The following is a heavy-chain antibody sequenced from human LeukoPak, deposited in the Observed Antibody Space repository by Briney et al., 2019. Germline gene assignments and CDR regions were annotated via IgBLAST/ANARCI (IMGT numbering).Heavy chain of an antibody. V-gene: IGHV3-11*04. CDR3: ANNDDMVRGVIILPFDY. CDR1: GFTFSDVY. D-gene: IGHD3-10*01. Sequence: PGGSLRLSCAASGFTFSDVYMTCIRQAPGKGLEYLSYISPSCNDISYADSVKGRFTISRDNAKNSLSLQMNSLRAEDTAVYYCANNDDMVRGVIILPFDYWGQGTLVTVSS. CDR2: ISPSCNDI. J-gene: IGHJ4*02.